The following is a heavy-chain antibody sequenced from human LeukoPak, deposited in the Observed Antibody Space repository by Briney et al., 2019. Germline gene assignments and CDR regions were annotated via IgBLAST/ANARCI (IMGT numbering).Heavy chain of an antibody. V-gene: IGHV4-59*01. Sequence: SETLSLTCIVSGGSLSSYYWSWIREPPGKGLEWIGSIYYNGSTNYNPSLKSRVTISVDTSQNQFSLKLSSVTAADTAVYFWARESSAHYYYMDVWVKGTTVTVSS. CDR2: IYYNGST. CDR3: ARESSAHYYYMDV. CDR1: GGSLSSYY. D-gene: IGHD6-6*01. J-gene: IGHJ6*03.